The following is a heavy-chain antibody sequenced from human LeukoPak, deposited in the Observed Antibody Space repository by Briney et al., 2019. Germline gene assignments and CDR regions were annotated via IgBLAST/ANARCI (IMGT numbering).Heavy chain of an antibody. J-gene: IGHJ4*02. V-gene: IGHV3-7*01. CDR1: GLTFSTYW. CDR3: VGGSGWLPDY. Sequence: GGSLRLSCAASGLTFSTYWGNWVRQAPGKGLEWVANIKQDGSEKNYVDSVKGRFTISRDNDENSLYLQMNSLRVEDTAVYYCVGGSGWLPDYWGQGTLVTVSS. CDR2: IKQDGSEK. D-gene: IGHD6-19*01.